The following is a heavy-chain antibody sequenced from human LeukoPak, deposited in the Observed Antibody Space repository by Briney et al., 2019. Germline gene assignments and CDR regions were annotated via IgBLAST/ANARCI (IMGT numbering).Heavy chain of an antibody. CDR2: ISWNSGSI. Sequence: GGSLRLSCAASGFTFDDYAMHWVRQAPGKGLEWVSGISWNSGSIGYADSVKGRFTISRDNAKNTVSLQMNSLKAEDTAVYYCGTVFDHWGPGILVTVSS. V-gene: IGHV3-9*01. J-gene: IGHJ4*02. D-gene: IGHD2-2*01. CDR3: GTVFDH. CDR1: GFTFDDYA.